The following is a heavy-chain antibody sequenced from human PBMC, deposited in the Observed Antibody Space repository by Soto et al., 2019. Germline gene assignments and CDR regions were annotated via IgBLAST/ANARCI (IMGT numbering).Heavy chain of an antibody. V-gene: IGHV1-69*13. CDR1: GGTFSSYA. CDR2: IIPIFGTA. D-gene: IGHD1-26*01. J-gene: IGHJ4*02. Sequence: SVKVSCKASGGTFSSYAISWVRQAPGQGLEWMGGIIPIFGTANYAQKFQGRVTITADESTSTAYMELSSLRSEDTAVYYCARDGIVGAANFDYWGQGTLVTVSS. CDR3: ARDGIVGAANFDY.